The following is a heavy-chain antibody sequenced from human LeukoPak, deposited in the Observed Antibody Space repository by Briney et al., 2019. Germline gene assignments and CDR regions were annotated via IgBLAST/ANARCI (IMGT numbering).Heavy chain of an antibody. V-gene: IGHV1-46*01. D-gene: IGHD6-6*01. Sequence: ASVTVSCKASGYTFTSYYIHWVRQAPGQGLEWMGVINVSGGGTTYAQKLQGRVTMTTDTSTSTAYMELRSLRSDDTAVYYCARDSPVVPSTFDYWGQGTLVTVSS. J-gene: IGHJ4*02. CDR3: ARDSPVVPSTFDY. CDR1: GYTFTSYY. CDR2: INVSGGGT.